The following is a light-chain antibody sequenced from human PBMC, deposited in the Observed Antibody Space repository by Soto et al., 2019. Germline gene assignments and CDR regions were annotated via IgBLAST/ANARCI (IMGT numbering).Light chain of an antibody. Sequence: DIQLTQSPSFLSASVGDRVTITCRASQGISSYLAWYQQKPGKAPKLLIYAASTLQSGVPSRFSGSGSGTEFTVTISSLQPEDFATYYCQQLNSYPQTFGQGTRLEIK. CDR2: AAS. V-gene: IGKV1-9*01. CDR3: QQLNSYPQT. J-gene: IGKJ5*01. CDR1: QGISSY.